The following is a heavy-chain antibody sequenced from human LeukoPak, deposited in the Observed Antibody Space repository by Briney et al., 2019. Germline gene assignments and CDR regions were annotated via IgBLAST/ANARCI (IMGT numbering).Heavy chain of an antibody. CDR1: GFTFSSYS. V-gene: IGHV3-21*04. Sequence: GGSLRLSCAASGFTFSSYSMNWVRQAPGKGLEWVSPISSSSSYIYYADSVKGRFTISRDNAKNSLYLQMNSLRAEDTALYYCAKGSTDTYYYYGMDVWGQGTTVTVSS. CDR2: ISSSSSYI. CDR3: AKGSTDTYYYYGMDV. J-gene: IGHJ6*02.